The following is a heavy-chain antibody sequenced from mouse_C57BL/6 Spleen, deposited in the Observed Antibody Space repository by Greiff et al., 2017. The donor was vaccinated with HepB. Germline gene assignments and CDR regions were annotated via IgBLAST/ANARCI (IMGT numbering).Heavy chain of an antibody. CDR1: GYTFTSYW. Sequence: VQLQQPGAELVKPGASVKMSCKASGYTFTSYWITWVKQRPGQGLEWIGDIYPGSGSTNYNEKFKSKATLTVDTSSSTAYMQLSSLTSEDSAVYYCARSRLGLLRLFDYWGQGTTLTVSS. J-gene: IGHJ2*01. V-gene: IGHV1-55*01. CDR2: IYPGSGST. D-gene: IGHD1-1*01. CDR3: ARSRLGLLRLFDY.